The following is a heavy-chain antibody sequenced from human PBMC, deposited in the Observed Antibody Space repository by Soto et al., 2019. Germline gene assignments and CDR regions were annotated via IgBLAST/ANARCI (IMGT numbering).Heavy chain of an antibody. CDR2: VYHTGRT. CDR1: GGSFKSGSYS. V-gene: IGHV4-61*01. D-gene: IGHD3-3*01. CDR3: ARDFAYFPH. J-gene: IGHJ1*01. Sequence: PSETLSLTCTVSGGSFKSGSYSWSWIRQPPGKGLEWIGYVYHTGRTSYNPSLKSRVSISMDTSKNQFSLNLDSVTAADTAVYFCARDFAYFPHWGQGTLVTVSS.